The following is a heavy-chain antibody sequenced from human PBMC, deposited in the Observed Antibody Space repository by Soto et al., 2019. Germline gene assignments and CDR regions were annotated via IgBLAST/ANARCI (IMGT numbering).Heavy chain of an antibody. CDR3: ARRTVNIRTFYSGLKTHCFDY. D-gene: IGHD6-19*01. CDR1: GGSISSSSYY. CDR2: IYYSGST. J-gene: IGHJ4*02. V-gene: IGHV4-39*01. Sequence: SETLSLTCAVSGGSISSSSYYWGWIRQPPGKGLEWIGSIYYSGSTYYTPSLQSRVAISVDTSKNQFSLKLDSVTAADTAVYYCARRTVNIRTFYSGLKTHCFDYWGQGTLVTVSS.